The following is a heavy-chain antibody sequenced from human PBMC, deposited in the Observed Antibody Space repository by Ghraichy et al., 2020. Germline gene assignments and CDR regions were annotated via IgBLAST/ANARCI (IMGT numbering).Heavy chain of an antibody. CDR1: GYTFTYRY. Sequence: SVKVSCKASGYTFTYRYLHWVRQAPGQALEWMGWITPFNGNTNYAQKFQDRVTITRDRSMSTAYMELSSLRSEDTAMYYCALLVGNQEAFDIWGQGTMVTVSS. V-gene: IGHV1-45*02. CDR3: ALLVGNQEAFDI. CDR2: ITPFNGNT. J-gene: IGHJ3*02. D-gene: IGHD1-14*01.